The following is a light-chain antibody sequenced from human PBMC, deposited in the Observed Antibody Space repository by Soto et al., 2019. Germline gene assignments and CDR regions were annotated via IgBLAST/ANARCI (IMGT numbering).Light chain of an antibody. CDR1: QSVSSSY. CDR3: QQYASSPHT. Sequence: EIVLTQSPGTLSLSPGERATLSCRASQSVSSSYLAWYQHQPGQAPRLLIYGASSRATGIPDRFSGSGSGTDXTLXXSRLEPEDFAVXYXQQYASSPHTFGQGTKLEIK. V-gene: IGKV3-20*01. CDR2: GAS. J-gene: IGKJ2*01.